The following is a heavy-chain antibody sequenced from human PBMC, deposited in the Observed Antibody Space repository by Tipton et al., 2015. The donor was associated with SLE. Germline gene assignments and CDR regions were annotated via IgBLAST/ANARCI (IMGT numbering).Heavy chain of an antibody. CDR3: ASECSGTVCLDY. CDR1: GYTFTNYD. J-gene: IGHJ4*02. Sequence: QLVQSGAEVRKPGDSVQVSCKASGYTFTNYDITWVRQAPGQVLEWMGWISANNGETMYAQRFQGRVSMTTDTSTSTTYMALRSARSDDTAIYYCASECSGTVCLDYWGQGTLVTVSS. D-gene: IGHD3-10*02. V-gene: IGHV1-18*01. CDR2: ISANNGET.